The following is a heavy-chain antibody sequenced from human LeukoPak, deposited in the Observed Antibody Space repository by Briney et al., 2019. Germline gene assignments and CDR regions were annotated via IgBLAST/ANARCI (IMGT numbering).Heavy chain of an antibody. D-gene: IGHD6-13*01. CDR2: IYYSGST. CDR3: ARSIQQQLPSSGFFDY. V-gene: IGHV4-39*07. CDR1: GGSISSSSYY. J-gene: IGHJ4*02. Sequence: SETLSLTCTVSGGSISSSSYYWGWIRQPPGKGLEWIGSIYYSGSTYYNPSLKSRVTISVDTSKNQFSLKLSSVTAADTAVYYCARSIQQQLPSSGFFDYWGQGTLVTVSS.